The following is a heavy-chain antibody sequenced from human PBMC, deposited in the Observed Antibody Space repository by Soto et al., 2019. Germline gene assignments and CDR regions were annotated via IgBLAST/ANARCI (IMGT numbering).Heavy chain of an antibody. V-gene: IGHV1-18*01. CDR3: ARGSDWTAQYNWFDP. J-gene: IGHJ5*02. CDR1: RDTFTSYA. CDR2: ISAYNGNT. D-gene: IGHD1-1*01. Sequence: GASVEVSSKAPRDTFTSYAISWPRQAHGQGLEWMGWISAYNGNTNYAQELQGRVTMTTDTSTSTAYMELRSLRSDDTAVYYCARGSDWTAQYNWFDPWGQGTLVTVSS.